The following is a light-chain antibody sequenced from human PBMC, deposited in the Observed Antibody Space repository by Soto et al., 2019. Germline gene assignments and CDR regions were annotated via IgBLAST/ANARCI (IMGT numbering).Light chain of an antibody. CDR2: AAS. Sequence: DIQMPQSPSSLSASVGDRVTITCRASQSISSYLNWYQQKPGKAPKLLIYAASSLQSGVPPRFSGSGSGTDFTLTISSLQPEDVATYYCQQSYSTPLTFGGGTKVEIK. CDR1: QSISSY. J-gene: IGKJ4*01. V-gene: IGKV1-39*01. CDR3: QQSYSTPLT.